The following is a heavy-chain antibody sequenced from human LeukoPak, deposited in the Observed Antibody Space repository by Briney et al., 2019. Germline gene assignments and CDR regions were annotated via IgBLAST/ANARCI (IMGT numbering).Heavy chain of an antibody. V-gene: IGHV3-21*01. CDR2: ISSSSNYI. CDR1: GLTFSSYN. Sequence: GGSLRLSCVASGLTFSSYNMNWVRQAPGKGLEWVSFISSSSNYIYYADSVKGRFTISRDNSKNTLYLQMNSLRAEDTAVYYCARGGKIALAGTRSPQYFQHWGQGTLVTVSS. CDR3: ARGGKIALAGTRSPQYFQH. J-gene: IGHJ1*01. D-gene: IGHD6-19*01.